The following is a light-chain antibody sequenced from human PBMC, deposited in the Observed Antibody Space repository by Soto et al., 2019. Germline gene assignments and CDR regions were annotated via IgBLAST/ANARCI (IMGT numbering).Light chain of an antibody. CDR1: SSDVGSYNP. CDR2: KGS. V-gene: IGLV2-23*01. Sequence: QSVVTQPASVSGSPGQSITISCTGTSSDVGSYNPVSWYQQHPGKAPKLMIYKGSKRPSGVSNRFSGSKSGNTASLTISGLQAEDEADYYCCSYGGSSTWLFGGGTKLTVL. CDR3: CSYGGSSTWL. J-gene: IGLJ3*02.